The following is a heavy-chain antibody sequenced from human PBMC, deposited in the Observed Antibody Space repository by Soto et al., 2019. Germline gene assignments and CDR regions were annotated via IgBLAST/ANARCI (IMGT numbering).Heavy chain of an antibody. J-gene: IGHJ4*02. CDR2: ISWNSGSI. D-gene: IGHD6-19*01. CDR3: VKDIHEQWLVSHFEY. Sequence: EVQLVESGGGSVQPGRSLRLSCVAFGFTFESYAMHWVRQVPGKGLEWVSGISWNSGSIGYEDSVKGRFTISRDNAQKSLYLEMNSLRVEDTAFYYCVKDIHEQWLVSHFEYWGQGALVTVSS. V-gene: IGHV3-9*01. CDR1: GFTFESYA.